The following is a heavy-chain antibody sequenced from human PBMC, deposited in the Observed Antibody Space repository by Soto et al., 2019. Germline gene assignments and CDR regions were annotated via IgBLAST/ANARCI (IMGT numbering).Heavy chain of an antibody. CDR3: GHSGGYRIIDY. CDR1: GFSLSSSREG. J-gene: IGHJ4*02. CDR2: IYWDDDK. D-gene: IGHD2-15*01. V-gene: IGHV2-5*02. Sequence: SGPTLVNPTQTLTQTCTFSGFSLSSSREGVGWIRQPPGKALEWLAVIYWDDDKRYSPSLKSRLTITKDTSKNQVVLTMTNMDPVDTATYYCGHSGGYRIIDYWGQGTLVTVSS.